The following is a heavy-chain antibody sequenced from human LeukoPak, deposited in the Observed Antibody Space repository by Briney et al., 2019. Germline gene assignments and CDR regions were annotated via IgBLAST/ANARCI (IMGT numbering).Heavy chain of an antibody. CDR1: GDSVPNNRAS. D-gene: IGHD1-26*01. J-gene: IGHJ4*02. CDR2: TYYRSQWFD. Sequence: SQTLSLTCPISGDSVPNNRASWGWTRQSPSRGLEGPGRTYYRSQWFDDYAPSLRSRITINPDTSKNQFSLQLTSVTAEDTAVYYCVRIRGLGLFDYWGQGTLVTVSS. CDR3: VRIRGLGLFDY. V-gene: IGHV6-1*01.